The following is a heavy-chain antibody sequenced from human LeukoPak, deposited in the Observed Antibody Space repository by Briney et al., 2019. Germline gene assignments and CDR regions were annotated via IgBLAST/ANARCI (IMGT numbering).Heavy chain of an antibody. CDR3: ARVAAAGTGWFDP. CDR2: IYYSGST. J-gene: IGHJ5*02. Sequence: PSETLSLTCTVSGGSISSYYWSWIRQPPGKGLEWIGYIYYSGSTYYNPSLKSRVTISVDTSKNQFSLKLSSVTAADTAVYYCARVAAAGTGWFDPWGQGTLVTVSS. D-gene: IGHD6-13*01. V-gene: IGHV4-59*08. CDR1: GGSISSYY.